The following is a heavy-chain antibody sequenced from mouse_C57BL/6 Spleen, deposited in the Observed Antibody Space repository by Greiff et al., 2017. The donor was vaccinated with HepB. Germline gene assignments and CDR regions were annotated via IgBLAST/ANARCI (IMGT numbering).Heavy chain of an antibody. V-gene: IGHV1-82*01. D-gene: IGHD1-1*01. CDR2: IYPGDGDT. CDR3: ARGSYFDY. CDR1: GYTFTSYW. J-gene: IGHJ2*01. Sequence: QVQLQQPGAELVRPGSSVKLSCKASGYTFTSYWMNWVKQRPGKGLEWIGRIYPGDGDTNYNGKFKGKATLTADKSSSTAYMQLSSLTSEDSAVYFCARGSYFDYWGQGTTLTVSS.